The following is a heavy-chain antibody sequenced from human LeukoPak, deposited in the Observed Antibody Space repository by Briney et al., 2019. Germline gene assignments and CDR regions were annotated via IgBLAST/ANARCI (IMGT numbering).Heavy chain of an antibody. Sequence: SVKVSCKASGGTFSSYAISWVRQAPGQGLEWMGGIIPIFGTANYAQKFQGRVTITTDESTSTAYMELSSPRSEDTAVYYCARGPYDSSGYYYSFDHWGQGTLVTVSS. J-gene: IGHJ4*02. CDR1: GGTFSSYA. V-gene: IGHV1-69*05. D-gene: IGHD3-22*01. CDR3: ARGPYDSSGYYYSFDH. CDR2: IIPIFGTA.